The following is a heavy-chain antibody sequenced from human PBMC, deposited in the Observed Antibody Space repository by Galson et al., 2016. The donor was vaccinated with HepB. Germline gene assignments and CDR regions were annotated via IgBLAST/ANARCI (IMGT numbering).Heavy chain of an antibody. Sequence: SLRLSCAASGFTVSGNYMSWVRQAPGKGLEWVSVTYSGGGTYYADSVKGRFTISRDNSKNTLYLQMNSRRAEDTAVYYCARDLPLLGWGQGTLVTVSS. CDR2: TYSGGGT. J-gene: IGHJ4*02. CDR1: GFTVSGNY. CDR3: ARDLPLLG. V-gene: IGHV3-53*01. D-gene: IGHD2-15*01.